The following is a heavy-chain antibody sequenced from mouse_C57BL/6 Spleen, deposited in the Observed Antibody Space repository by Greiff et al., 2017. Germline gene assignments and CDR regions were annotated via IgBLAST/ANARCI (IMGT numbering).Heavy chain of an antibody. CDR2: ISYDGSN. CDR3: AAFYYDYDGGFDY. CDR1: GYSITSGYY. J-gene: IGHJ2*01. V-gene: IGHV3-6*01. D-gene: IGHD2-4*01. Sequence: EVQLKESGPGLVKPSQSLSLTCSVTGYSITSGYYWNWIRQFPGNKLEWMGYISYDGSNNYNPSLKNRISITRDTSKNQFFLKLNSVTTEDTATYYCAAFYYDYDGGFDYWGQGTTLTVSS.